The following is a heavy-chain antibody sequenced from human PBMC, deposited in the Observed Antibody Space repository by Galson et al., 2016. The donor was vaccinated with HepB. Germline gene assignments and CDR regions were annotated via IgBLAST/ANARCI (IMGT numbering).Heavy chain of an antibody. J-gene: IGHJ4*02. CDR3: ARIIRPFAEFDS. CDR1: GFTFSDSY. Sequence: SLRLSCAASGFTFSDSYMSWVRQAPGKGLEWVAGISQDGGKKDYLESVKGRFTISRDNAKNSLYLQMDNLRAEDTAVYYCARIIRPFAEFDSWGQGTLVTVAS. D-gene: IGHD3-16*01. V-gene: IGHV3-7*01. CDR2: ISQDGGKK.